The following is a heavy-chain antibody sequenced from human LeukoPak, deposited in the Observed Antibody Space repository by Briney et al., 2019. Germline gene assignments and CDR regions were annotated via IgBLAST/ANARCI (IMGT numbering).Heavy chain of an antibody. CDR1: GGSISSGGYY. V-gene: IGHV4-31*03. CDR2: IYYSGST. D-gene: IGHD4-17*01. CDR3: ARARDYGVIFDY. J-gene: IGHJ4*02. Sequence: PSETLSPTCTVSGGSISSGGYYWSWIRQHPGKGLEWIGYIYYSGSTYYNPSLKSRVTISVDTSKNQFSLKLSSVTAADTAVYYCARARDYGVIFDYWGQGTLVTVSS.